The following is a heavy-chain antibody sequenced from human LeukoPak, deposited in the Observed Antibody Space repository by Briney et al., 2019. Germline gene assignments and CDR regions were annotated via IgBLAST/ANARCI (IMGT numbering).Heavy chain of an antibody. CDR1: GGSINSYL. CDR2: ISSSGST. D-gene: IGHD2-15*01. J-gene: IGHJ4*02. V-gene: IGHV4-4*07. CDR3: AREGRSSTPGY. Sequence: SSETLSLTCTVSGGSINSYLWTWVRQPAGKGLEWIGRISSSGSTNYNLSLKSRVTMSVDTSKNQFSLKLSSVTAADTAVYYCAREGRSSTPGYWGQGTLVTVSS.